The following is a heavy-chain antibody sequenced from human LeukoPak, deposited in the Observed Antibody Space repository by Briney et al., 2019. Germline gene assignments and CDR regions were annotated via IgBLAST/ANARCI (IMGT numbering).Heavy chain of an antibody. CDR2: IKSKTDGGTT. Sequence: GGSLRLSCAASGLTFSNAWMSWVRQAPGKGLEWVGRIKSKTDGGTTDYAAPVKGRFTISRDDSKNTLYLQMNSLKTEDTAVYYCTTVSSWYGGDYYYGMDVWGKATTVTVSS. CDR1: GLTFSNAW. V-gene: IGHV3-15*01. D-gene: IGHD6-13*01. CDR3: TTVSSWYGGDYYYGMDV. J-gene: IGHJ6*04.